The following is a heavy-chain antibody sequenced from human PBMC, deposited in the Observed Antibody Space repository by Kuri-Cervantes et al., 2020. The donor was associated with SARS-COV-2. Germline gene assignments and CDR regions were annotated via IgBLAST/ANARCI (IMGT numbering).Heavy chain of an antibody. CDR1: GFTFSSYG. CDR3: AKDGLGYNWNAGGWFDP. Sequence: GESLKISCAASGFTFSSYGMHWVRQAPGKGLEWVAVKSYDGSNKYYADSVKGRFTISRDNSKNTLYLQMNSLRAEDTAVYYCAKDGLGYNWNAGGWFDPWGQGTLVTVSS. V-gene: IGHV3-30*18. D-gene: IGHD1-20*01. J-gene: IGHJ5*02. CDR2: KSYDGSNK.